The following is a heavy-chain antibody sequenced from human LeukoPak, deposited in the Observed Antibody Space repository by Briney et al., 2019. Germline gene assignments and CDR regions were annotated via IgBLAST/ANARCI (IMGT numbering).Heavy chain of an antibody. J-gene: IGHJ3*02. Sequence: GGSLRLSCAASGFTFSSYSMNWVRQAPGKGLEWVSSISSSSSYIYYADSVKGRFTISRDNAKNSLYLQMNSLRAEDTAVYYCASLVVPAAMGVYDAFDIWGQGTMVTVSS. CDR3: ASLVVPAAMGVYDAFDI. D-gene: IGHD2-2*01. V-gene: IGHV3-21*01. CDR1: GFTFSSYS. CDR2: ISSSSSYI.